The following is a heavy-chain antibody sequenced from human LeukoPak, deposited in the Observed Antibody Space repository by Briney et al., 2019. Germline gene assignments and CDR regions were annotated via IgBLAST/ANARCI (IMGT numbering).Heavy chain of an antibody. CDR1: GGSINSTNYY. J-gene: IGHJ5*02. CDR3: ARTRYDFWSGSAFESGGNWFDP. D-gene: IGHD3-3*01. Sequence: PSETLSLTCTVSGGSINSTNYYWGWIRQPPGKGLEWIGSIYYSGSTYYNPSLKSRVTISVDTSKNQFSLKLSSVTAADTAVYYCARTRYDFWSGSAFESGGNWFDPWGQGTLVTVSS. CDR2: IYYSGST. V-gene: IGHV4-39*07.